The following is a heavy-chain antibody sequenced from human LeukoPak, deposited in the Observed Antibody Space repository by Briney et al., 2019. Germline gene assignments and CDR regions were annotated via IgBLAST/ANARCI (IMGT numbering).Heavy chain of an antibody. Sequence: PGGSLRLSXAASGFTFRSYEMNWVRQAPGKGLEWVSYISSSGSTIYYADSVKGRFTISRDNAKNSLYLQMNSLRAEDTAVYYCARDARNSGGYCSGGSCYSDYWGQGTLVTVSS. CDR1: GFTFRSYE. CDR2: ISSSGSTI. V-gene: IGHV3-48*03. D-gene: IGHD2-15*01. CDR3: ARDARNSGGYCSGGSCYSDY. J-gene: IGHJ4*02.